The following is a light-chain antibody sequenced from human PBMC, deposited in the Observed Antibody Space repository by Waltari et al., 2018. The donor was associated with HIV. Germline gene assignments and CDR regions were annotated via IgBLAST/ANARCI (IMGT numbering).Light chain of an antibody. CDR3: SSYAGSNNFV. CDR2: EVS. V-gene: IGLV2-8*01. Sequence: QSALTQPPSASGPPGQSVTISCTGTSSDVGGYNYVSWYQQHPGKAPKLMIYEVSKRPSGVPDRFSGSKSGNTASLTVSGLQPEDEADYYCSSYAGSNNFVFGTGTKVTVL. J-gene: IGLJ1*01. CDR1: SSDVGGYNY.